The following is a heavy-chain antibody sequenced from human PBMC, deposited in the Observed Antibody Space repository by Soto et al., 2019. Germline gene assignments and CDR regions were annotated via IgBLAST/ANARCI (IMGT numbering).Heavy chain of an antibody. Sequence: ASVKVSCKVSGYTLTELSMHWVRQAPGKGLEWMGGFDPEDGETIYAQKFQGRVTMIEDTSTDTAYMELSSLRSEDTAVYYCATVLGQLLSEYGGYELDYWG. V-gene: IGHV1-24*01. CDR3: ATVLGQLLSEYGGYELDY. CDR1: GYTLTELS. CDR2: FDPEDGET. J-gene: IGHJ4*01. D-gene: IGHD5-12*01.